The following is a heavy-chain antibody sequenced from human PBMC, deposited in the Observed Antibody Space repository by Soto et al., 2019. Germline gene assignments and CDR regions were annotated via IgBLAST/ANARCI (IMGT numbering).Heavy chain of an antibody. Sequence: EAQLLESGGGLVQPGGSLRLSCAASGFTFSTYAMSWVRQAPGKGLDWVSSISSSGDSTKYADSVKGRFTISRDNSKNTLYLQMNNLSAADTATYYCAKNGYCSGTKCYAPFDPWGQGTLVTVSS. V-gene: IGHV3-23*01. CDR2: ISSSGDST. D-gene: IGHD2-2*01. CDR1: GFTFSTYA. J-gene: IGHJ5*02. CDR3: AKNGYCSGTKCYAPFDP.